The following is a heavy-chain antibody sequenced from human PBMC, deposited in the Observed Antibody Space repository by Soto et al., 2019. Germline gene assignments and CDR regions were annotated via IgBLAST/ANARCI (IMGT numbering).Heavy chain of an antibody. CDR3: ARGRITMIRGGYFVF. CDR1: GGSFSGYY. CDR2: ITQSGSP. Sequence: QVQLQQWGAGLLNPSETLSLRCAVHGGSFSGYYWTWLRQPPGQGLEWIGEITQSGSPTYNPSLGSRVTTSIDTSENQFSLRLTSVTAADTSVYYCARGRITMIRGGYFVFWGQGTLVNVSS. D-gene: IGHD3-10*01. J-gene: IGHJ4*02. V-gene: IGHV4-34*02.